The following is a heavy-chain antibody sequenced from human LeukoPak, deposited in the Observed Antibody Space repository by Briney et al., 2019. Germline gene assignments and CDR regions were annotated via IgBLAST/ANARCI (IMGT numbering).Heavy chain of an antibody. CDR1: GGSISSYY. D-gene: IGHD6-6*01. CDR2: IYYSGST. Sequence: SETLSLTCTVSGGSISSYYWSWIRQPPGKGLEWIGHIYYSGSTNYNPSLKSRVTISVDTSKNQFSLKLSSVTAADTAVYYCARVEYSSSSGAFDIWGQGTMVTVSS. CDR3: ARVEYSSSSGAFDI. J-gene: IGHJ3*02. V-gene: IGHV4-59*01.